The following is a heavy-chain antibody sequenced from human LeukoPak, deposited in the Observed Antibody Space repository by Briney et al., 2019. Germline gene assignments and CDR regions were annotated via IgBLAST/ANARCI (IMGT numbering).Heavy chain of an antibody. CDR3: ARAWDIVVVPAAIPHRNYYYYGMVV. V-gene: IGHV1-69*01. CDR2: IIPIFGTA. J-gene: IGHJ6*02. D-gene: IGHD2-2*02. Sequence: SVKVSCKASGGTFSSYAISWVRQAPGQGLEWMGGIIPIFGTANYAQTFQGRVTITADESTSTAYMELSSLRSEDTAVYYCARAWDIVVVPAAIPHRNYYYYGMVVWGQGTTVTVSS. CDR1: GGTFSSYA.